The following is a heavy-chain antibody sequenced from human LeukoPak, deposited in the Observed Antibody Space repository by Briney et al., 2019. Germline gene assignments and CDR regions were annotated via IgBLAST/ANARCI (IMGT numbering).Heavy chain of an antibody. J-gene: IGHJ4*02. CDR2: INWNGAST. CDR3: ARNLAGHFGGFYFDD. V-gene: IGHV3-20*04. D-gene: IGHD2-21*01. CDR1: GFIFDDYG. Sequence: PGGSLRLSCAASGFIFDDYGMAWVRHAPGKGLEWVSGINWNGASTGYADSVKGRFTISRDNAKNSLYLQMNSLRADDTAVYYCARNLAGHFGGFYFDDWGQGTLVTVSS.